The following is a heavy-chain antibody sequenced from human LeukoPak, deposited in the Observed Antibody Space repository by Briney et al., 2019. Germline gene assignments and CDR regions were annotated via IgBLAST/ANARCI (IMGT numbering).Heavy chain of an antibody. CDR3: ASSPHIVVVTAHDAFDI. CDR1: GFTFSSYE. D-gene: IGHD2-21*02. CDR2: ISSSGSTI. J-gene: IGHJ3*02. V-gene: IGHV3-48*03. Sequence: GGSLRLSCAASGFTFSSYEMNWVRQAPGKGLEWVSYISSSGSTIYYADSVKGRFTISRDNAKNSLYLQMNSPRAEDTAVYYCASSPHIVVVTAHDAFDIWGQGTMVTVSS.